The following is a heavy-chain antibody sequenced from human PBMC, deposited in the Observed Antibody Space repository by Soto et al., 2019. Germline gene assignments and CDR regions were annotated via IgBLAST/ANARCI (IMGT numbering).Heavy chain of an antibody. V-gene: IGHV1-18*01. CDR3: ARDLPTVIAAAVHFDY. J-gene: IGHJ4*02. CDR1: GYTFTSYG. D-gene: IGHD6-13*01. Sequence: ASVKVSCKASGYTFTSYGISWVRQAPGQGLEWMGWISAYNGNTNYAQKLQGRVTMTTDTPTSTAYMELRSLRSDDTAAYYCARDLPTVIAAAVHFDYWGQGTLVTVSS. CDR2: ISAYNGNT.